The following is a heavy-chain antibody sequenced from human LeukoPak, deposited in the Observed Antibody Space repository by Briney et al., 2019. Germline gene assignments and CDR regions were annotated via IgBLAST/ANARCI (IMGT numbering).Heavy chain of an antibody. CDR1: GGAIRSHY. V-gene: IGHV4-4*07. D-gene: IGHD1-26*01. CDR3: ARMREWFDP. J-gene: IGHJ5*02. Sequence: SETLSLTCTVSGGAIRSHYWNWIRQPAGKGLEWIGRIYSSGYTNDNPFLKSRVTMSVDTSKNHFSLKLYSVTAADTAVYYCARMREWFDPWGQGTLVTVSS. CDR2: IYSSGYT.